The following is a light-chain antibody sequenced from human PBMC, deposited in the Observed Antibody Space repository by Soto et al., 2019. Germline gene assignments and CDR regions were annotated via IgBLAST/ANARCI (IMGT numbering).Light chain of an antibody. CDR2: GAS. J-gene: IGKJ4*01. V-gene: IGKV1-9*01. CDR3: QQLNFYPA. CDR1: QGIGSY. Sequence: DLPLTQSPSFLSASVGDRVTITCRASQGIGSYLGWYQQAPGKAPKLLIYGASTLQSGVPSRFSGSGSGTEFTLTISSLQFLYVATYFRQQLNFYPAFCGGPNSDIK.